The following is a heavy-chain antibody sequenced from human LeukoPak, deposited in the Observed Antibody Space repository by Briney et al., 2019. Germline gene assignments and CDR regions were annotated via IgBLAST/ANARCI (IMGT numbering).Heavy chain of an antibody. CDR2: ISGSGGGT. Sequence: PGGSLRLSCAASGFTFSSYAMSWVRQAPGKVLEWVSAISGSGGGTYYADSVKGRFTISRDNSKNTLYLRMSSLRAEDTAVYYCAKDKAIVVVIDAFDIWGQGTMVTVSS. CDR3: AKDKAIVVVIDAFDI. V-gene: IGHV3-23*01. J-gene: IGHJ3*02. D-gene: IGHD3-22*01. CDR1: GFTFSSYA.